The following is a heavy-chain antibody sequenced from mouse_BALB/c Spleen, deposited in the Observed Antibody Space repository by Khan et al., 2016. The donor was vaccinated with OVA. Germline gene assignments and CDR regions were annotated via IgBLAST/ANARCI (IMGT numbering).Heavy chain of an antibody. V-gene: IGHV2-6*02. D-gene: IGHD2-4*01. CDR3: ARNTHMNTTVMDY. Sequence: QVQLKESGPGLVAPSQTLSISCTASGYSLTSYGVHWVRQPPGKGLEWLVLIWTDGKTTNYSTLKSRRSISKDNSKSQVFIKMNSLHTYDTAMCDSARNTHMNTTVMDYWGQGTSVTVSS. CDR2: IWTDGKT. J-gene: IGHJ4*01. CDR1: GYSLTSYG.